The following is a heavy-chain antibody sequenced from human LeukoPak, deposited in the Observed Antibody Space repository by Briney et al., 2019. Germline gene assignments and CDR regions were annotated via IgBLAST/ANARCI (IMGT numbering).Heavy chain of an antibody. CDR3: AKDGDEDGYNLPYYYYGMDV. CDR1: GFTFSSYG. V-gene: IGHV3-30*18. CDR2: ISYDGSNK. J-gene: IGHJ6*02. Sequence: PGGSLRLSCAASGFTFSSYGMHWVRQAPGKGLEWVAVISYDGSNKYYADSVKGRFTISRDNSKNTLYLQMNSLRAEDTAVYYCAKDGDEDGYNLPYYYYGMDVWGQGTTVTVSS. D-gene: IGHD5-24*01.